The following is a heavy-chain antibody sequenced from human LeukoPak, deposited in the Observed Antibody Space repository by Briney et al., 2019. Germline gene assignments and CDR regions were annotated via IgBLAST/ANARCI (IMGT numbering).Heavy chain of an antibody. Sequence: SETLSLTCTVSGGSISSGSYYWSWIRQPAGKGLEWIGRIYASGSTTYNSSLKSRVTISVDTSKNQFSLKLSSVTAADTAVYYCARMGWQQLAYWGQGTLVTVSS. CDR1: GGSISSGSYY. D-gene: IGHD6-13*01. J-gene: IGHJ4*02. V-gene: IGHV4-61*02. CDR3: ARMGWQQLAY. CDR2: IYASGST.